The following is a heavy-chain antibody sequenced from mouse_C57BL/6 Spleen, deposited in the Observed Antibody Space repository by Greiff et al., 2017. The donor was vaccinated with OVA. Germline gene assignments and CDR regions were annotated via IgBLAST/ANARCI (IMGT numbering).Heavy chain of an antibody. Sequence: EVQVVESGGGLVKPGGSLKLSCAASGFTFSSYAMSWVRQTPEKRLEWVATISDGGSYTYYPDNVKGRFTISRDNAKNNLYLQMSHLKSEDTAMYYCAREGSSRFAYWGQGTLVTVSA. CDR1: GFTFSSYA. CDR3: AREGSSRFAY. CDR2: ISDGGSYT. V-gene: IGHV5-4*01. J-gene: IGHJ3*01.